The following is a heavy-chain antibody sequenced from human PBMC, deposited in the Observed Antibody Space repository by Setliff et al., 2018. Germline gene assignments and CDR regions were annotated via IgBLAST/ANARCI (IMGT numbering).Heavy chain of an antibody. CDR2: IYHNGNT. Sequence: SETLSLTCTVSGLSLSSTTYYWAWVRQSPGKGLEWIGYIYHNGNTNFNPSLKTRVSMSVDTSKNQIALNLKSVTAADTAVYYCARDRTAYSYGLDVWGQGTTVTVSS. J-gene: IGHJ6*02. CDR1: GLSLSSTTYY. D-gene: IGHD5-18*01. CDR3: ARDRTAYSYGLDV. V-gene: IGHV4-61*01.